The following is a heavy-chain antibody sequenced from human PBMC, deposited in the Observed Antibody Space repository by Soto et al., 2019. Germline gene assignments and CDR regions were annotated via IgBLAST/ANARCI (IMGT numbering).Heavy chain of an antibody. Sequence: EIQLVESGGVVVQPGGSLRLSCVASGFTFEDYAMHWVRQAPGKGLQWVSLVSWSGLTNHYTDSVRGRFTISRDNSKNSLYLEMNSLKTEDTALYYCVKDKYNWNSTRTGYFFYGMVGWGQGTAVTVSS. CDR3: VKDKYNWNSTRTGYFFYGMVG. CDR1: GFTFEDYA. J-gene: IGHJ6*02. V-gene: IGHV3-43*01. CDR2: VSWSGLTN. D-gene: IGHD1-20*01.